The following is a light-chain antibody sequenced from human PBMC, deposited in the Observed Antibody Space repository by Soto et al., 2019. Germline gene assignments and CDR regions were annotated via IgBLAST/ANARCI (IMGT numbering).Light chain of an antibody. CDR1: KSDIGVYDF. Sequence: QSALTQPPSASGSPGQSVTISCTGTKSDIGVYDFVSWYQHHPGKAPRLIIYEVVQRPSGVPDRFSGSKSGNTASLTVSGLQAADEADYFCTSYAGSNTDVFGSGTKVTVL. V-gene: IGLV2-8*01. J-gene: IGLJ1*01. CDR3: TSYAGSNTDV. CDR2: EVV.